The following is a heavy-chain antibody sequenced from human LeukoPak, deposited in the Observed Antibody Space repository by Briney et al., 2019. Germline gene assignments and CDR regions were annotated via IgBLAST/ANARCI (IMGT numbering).Heavy chain of an antibody. Sequence: SETLSLTCAVYGGSFSGYFWTWIRQPPGKGLEWIGEINDSGSTNYNPSLKSRVTISVDTSKNQFSLKLSSVTAADTAVYYCARAPTSDEDAFDIWGQGTMVTVSS. V-gene: IGHV4-34*09. CDR1: GGSFSGYF. CDR2: INDSGST. J-gene: IGHJ3*02. CDR3: ARAPTSDEDAFDI. D-gene: IGHD4-11*01.